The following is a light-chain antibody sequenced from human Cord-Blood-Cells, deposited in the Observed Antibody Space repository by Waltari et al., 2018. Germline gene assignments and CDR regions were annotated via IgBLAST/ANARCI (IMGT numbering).Light chain of an antibody. J-gene: IGLJ2*01. CDR3: SSYTSSSTFVL. Sequence: QSPLTLPPPLSGCPGHSVTLSCTGTSRDVGGYNRFSWYQQPPGTAPNRMIYEVSTRPSGVPDRFSGSQSGNTASLTISGLQAEDEADYYCSSYTSSSTFVLFGGGTKLTVL. CDR2: EVS. V-gene: IGLV2-18*02. CDR1: SRDVGGYNR.